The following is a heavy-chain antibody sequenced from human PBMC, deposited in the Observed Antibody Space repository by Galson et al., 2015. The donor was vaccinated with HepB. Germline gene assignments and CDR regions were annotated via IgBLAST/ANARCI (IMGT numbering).Heavy chain of an antibody. J-gene: IGHJ6*03. CDR1: GYTFTGYF. V-gene: IGHV1-2*06. Sequence: SVKVSCKASGYTFTGYFMHWVRQAPGQGLEWMGRINPNSGVTNYAQNFQGRVTMTRDTSISTAYMELSSLRSEDTAVYYCARDSGSSSWLNPHNWWYYMDVWGKGTTVTVSS. CDR2: INPNSGVT. CDR3: ARDSGSSSWLNPHNWWYYMDV. D-gene: IGHD6-13*01.